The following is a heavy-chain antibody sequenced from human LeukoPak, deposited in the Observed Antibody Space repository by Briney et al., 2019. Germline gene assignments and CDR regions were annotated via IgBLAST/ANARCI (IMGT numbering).Heavy chain of an antibody. V-gene: IGHV1-69*04. CDR1: GGTFSSYA. J-gene: IGHJ3*02. CDR3: ARDGDYDFWSGPSPYDAFDI. D-gene: IGHD3-3*01. CDR2: IIPILGIA. Sequence: GASVKVSCKASGGTFSSYAISWVRQAPGQGLEWMGRIIPILGIANYAQKFQGSVTITADKSTSTAYMELSSLRSEDTAVYYCARDGDYDFWSGPSPYDAFDIWGQGTMVTVSP.